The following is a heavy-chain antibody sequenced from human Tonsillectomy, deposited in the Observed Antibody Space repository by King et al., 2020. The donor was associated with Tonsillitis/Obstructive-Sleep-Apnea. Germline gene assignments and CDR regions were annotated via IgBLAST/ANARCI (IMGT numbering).Heavy chain of an antibody. D-gene: IGHD2-2*01. V-gene: IGHV7-4-1*02. J-gene: IGHJ5*02. CDR1: GYTFTTYA. CDR2: INTNTGIP. CDR3: AREVVVVPATYGWFDP. Sequence: VQLVESGSELKKPGASVKVSCKDSGYTFTTYAMNWVRQAPGQGLEWMGWINTNTGIPTYAQGFTGRFVFSLDTSVSTAYLQISSLKAEDTAVYYCAREVVVVPATYGWFDPWGQGTLVTVSS.